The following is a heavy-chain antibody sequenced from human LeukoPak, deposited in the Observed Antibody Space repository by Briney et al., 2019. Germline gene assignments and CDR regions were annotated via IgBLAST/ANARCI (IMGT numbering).Heavy chain of an antibody. CDR2: IYYSGTT. J-gene: IGHJ4*02. Sequence: SETLSLTCAVSGYSISSSNWWGWIRQPPGKGLEWIGYIYYSGTTYYNPSLKSRVTMSVDTSKNQFSLKLSSVTAADTAVYYCARSSSGYSYGNFDYWGQGTLVTVSS. CDR3: ARSSSGYSYGNFDY. CDR1: GYSISSSNW. D-gene: IGHD5-18*01. V-gene: IGHV4-28*01.